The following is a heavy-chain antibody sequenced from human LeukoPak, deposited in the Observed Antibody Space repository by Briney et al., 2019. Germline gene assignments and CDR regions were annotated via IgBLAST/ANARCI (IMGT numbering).Heavy chain of an antibody. CDR2: ISYDGSNK. Sequence: PGGSLRLSCAAPGFTFSSYAMHWVRQAPGKGLEWVAVISYDGSNKYYADSVKGRFTISRDNSKNTLYLQMNSLRAEDTAVYYCIREVGIVRGAFDIWGQGTMVTVSS. J-gene: IGHJ3*02. CDR3: IREVGIVRGAFDI. V-gene: IGHV3-30-3*01. D-gene: IGHD5-12*01. CDR1: GFTFSSYA.